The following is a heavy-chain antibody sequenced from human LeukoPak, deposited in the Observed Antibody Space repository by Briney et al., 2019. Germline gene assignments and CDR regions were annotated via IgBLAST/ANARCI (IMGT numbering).Heavy chain of an antibody. Sequence: ASVKVSCKVSGYTFTGYYMHWVRQVPGQGLDWMGWINPNSGATNYAQKFQGRVTMTRDTSISTAYMELSRLRSDDTAVYYCARQKKEELSFDPWGQGTLVTVSS. CDR3: ARQKKEELSFDP. V-gene: IGHV1-2*02. J-gene: IGHJ5*02. CDR2: INPNSGAT. D-gene: IGHD3-10*01. CDR1: GYTFTGYY.